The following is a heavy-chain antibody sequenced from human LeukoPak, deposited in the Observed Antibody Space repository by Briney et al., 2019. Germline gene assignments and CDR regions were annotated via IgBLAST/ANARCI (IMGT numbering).Heavy chain of an antibody. J-gene: IGHJ6*03. CDR2: MNPNSGNT. CDR3: ARRERYYDFWGGTRASAYYYYMDV. Sequence: ASVKVSCKASGYTFTSYDINWVRQATGQGLEWMGWMNPNSGNTGYAQKFQGRVTMTRNTSISTAYMELSSLRSEDTAVYYCARRERYYDFWGGTRASAYYYYMDVWGKGTTVTVSS. D-gene: IGHD3-3*01. V-gene: IGHV1-8*01. CDR1: GYTFTSYD.